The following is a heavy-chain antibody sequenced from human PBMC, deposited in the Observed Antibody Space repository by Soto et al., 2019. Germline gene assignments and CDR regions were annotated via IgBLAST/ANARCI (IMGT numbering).Heavy chain of an antibody. CDR1: GFSFSNKA. CDR2: ISGNGVST. CDR3: AKENGFQFNNLGASGFDY. J-gene: IGHJ4*02. V-gene: IGHV3-23*01. Sequence: EVLLLESGGGLVQPGGSLRLSCAASGFSFSNKAMSWVRQAPGKGLEWVSIISGNGVSTYYTDSLKGRFTISRDNSKNMVYLEMNSLRVEDTAVYYCAKENGFQFNNLGASGFDYWGQGSLVSVSS. D-gene: IGHD2-21*01.